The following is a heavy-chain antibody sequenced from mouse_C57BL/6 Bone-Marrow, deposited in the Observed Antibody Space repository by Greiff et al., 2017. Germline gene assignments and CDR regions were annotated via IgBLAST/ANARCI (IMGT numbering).Heavy chain of an antibody. Sequence: VQLVESGAELVRPGTSVKMSCKASGYTFTNYWIGWAKQRPGHGLEWIGDIYPGGGYTNYNEKFKGKATLTADQSSSTAYMQFSSLTSEDSAIYYCARSGDYRWFAYWGQGTLVTVSA. CDR2: IYPGGGYT. CDR1: GYTFTNYW. D-gene: IGHD2-4*01. J-gene: IGHJ3*01. CDR3: ARSGDYRWFAY. V-gene: IGHV1-63*01.